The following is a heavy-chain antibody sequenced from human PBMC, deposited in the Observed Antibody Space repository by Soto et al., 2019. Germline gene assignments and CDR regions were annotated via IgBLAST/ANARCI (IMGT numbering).Heavy chain of an antibody. J-gene: IGHJ4*02. D-gene: IGHD2-2*01. Sequence: PGGSLRLSCAASGFTFSGYSMSWIRQAPGKGLEWVSYISSSSTYTNYADSVKGRFTISRDNAKNSLYLQMNSLRAEDTAVYYCARVVGTIEYCSSTSCFGFHYWGRGTLVTVSS. CDR1: GFTFSGYS. CDR3: ARVVGTIEYCSSTSCFGFHY. V-gene: IGHV3-11*06. CDR2: ISSSSTYT.